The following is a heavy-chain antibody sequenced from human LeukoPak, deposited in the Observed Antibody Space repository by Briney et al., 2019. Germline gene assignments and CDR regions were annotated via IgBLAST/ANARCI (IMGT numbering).Heavy chain of an antibody. Sequence: ASVKVSCKASGYTFTSYGISWVRQAPGQRLEWMGWISTYNGNTNYAQKFQGRVTVTTDTSTSTAYMELRSLTSDDTAVYYCVRGGSSSGYDYWGQGTLVTVSS. CDR1: GYTFTSYG. J-gene: IGHJ4*02. CDR2: ISTYNGNT. CDR3: VRGGSSSGYDY. V-gene: IGHV1-18*01. D-gene: IGHD5-18*01.